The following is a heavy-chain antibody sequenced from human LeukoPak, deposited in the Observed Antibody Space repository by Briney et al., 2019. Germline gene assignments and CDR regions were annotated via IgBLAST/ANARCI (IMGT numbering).Heavy chain of an antibody. CDR2: ISAYNGNT. CDR3: ARDNSPLAAMALYYYYYYGMDV. J-gene: IGHJ6*02. V-gene: IGHV1-18*01. D-gene: IGHD5-18*01. Sequence: ASVKVSCKASDNTFTNYGISWVRQAPGQGLEWMGWISAYNGNTNYAQKLQGRVTMTTDTSTSTAYMELRSLRSDDTAVYYCARDNSPLAAMALYYYYYYGMDVWGQGTTVTVSS. CDR1: DNTFTNYG.